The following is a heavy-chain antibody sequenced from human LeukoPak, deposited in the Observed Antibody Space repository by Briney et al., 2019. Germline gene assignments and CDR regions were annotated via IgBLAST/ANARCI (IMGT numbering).Heavy chain of an antibody. D-gene: IGHD1-26*01. CDR3: ARTRSGNYFQIDY. CDR1: GFTVSSNY. V-gene: IGHV3-48*01. Sequence: PGGSLRLSCAASGFTVSSNYMSWVRQAPGKGLEWVSYISTSSSTIYYADSVKGRFTISRDNAKNSLYLQMNSLRAVDTAVYYCARTRSGNYFQIDYWGQGTLVTVSS. J-gene: IGHJ4*02. CDR2: ISTSSSTI.